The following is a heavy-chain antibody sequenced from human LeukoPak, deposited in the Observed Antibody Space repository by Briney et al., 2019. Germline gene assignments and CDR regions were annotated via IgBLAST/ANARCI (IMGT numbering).Heavy chain of an antibody. D-gene: IGHD3-10*01. CDR3: ARVLDYYGSGVYSFDH. CDR2: IYHSGNT. Sequence: SETLSLTCTVSGYSITTGYYWGWIRQLPGKGLEWIGSIYHSGNTYYNPSLKSRITISVDTSKNQFSLKLTSVTAADTAVYYCARVLDYYGSGVYSFDHWGQGTLVTVSS. CDR1: GYSITTGYY. V-gene: IGHV4-38-2*02. J-gene: IGHJ4*02.